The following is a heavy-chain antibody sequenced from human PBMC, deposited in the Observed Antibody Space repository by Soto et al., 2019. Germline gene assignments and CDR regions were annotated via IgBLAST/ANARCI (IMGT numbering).Heavy chain of an antibody. J-gene: IGHJ2*01. CDR2: ISAYNGNT. Sequence: QVQLVQSGSEVKKPGASVKVSCKASGYTFTNYGMSWVRQAPGQGLEWMGWISAYNGNTNHAQNFQGRVTMTTDTSTNTAYMELRSLRSDDTAVYYCARCNCSVGSCYSCWHFDLWGRGALVTVSS. CDR3: ARCNCSVGSCYSCWHFDL. D-gene: IGHD2-15*01. V-gene: IGHV1-18*01. CDR1: GYTFTNYG.